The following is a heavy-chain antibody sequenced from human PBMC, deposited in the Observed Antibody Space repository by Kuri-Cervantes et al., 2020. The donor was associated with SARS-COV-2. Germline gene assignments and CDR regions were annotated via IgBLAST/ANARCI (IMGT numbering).Heavy chain of an antibody. CDR2: IDSDGSST. Sequence: GESLKISCAASGFTFSNYWMHWVRHAPGKGLVWVSRIDSDGSSTSYADSVKGRFAISRDNAKNTLLLQMSSLRAEDTAVYYCARTARGYSYGPIDYWGQGTLVTVSS. D-gene: IGHD5-18*01. V-gene: IGHV3-74*01. CDR1: GFTFSNYW. CDR3: ARTARGYSYGPIDY. J-gene: IGHJ4*02.